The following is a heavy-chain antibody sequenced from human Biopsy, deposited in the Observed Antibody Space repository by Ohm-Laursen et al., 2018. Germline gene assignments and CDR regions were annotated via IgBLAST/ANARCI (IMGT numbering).Heavy chain of an antibody. Sequence: SLSLSCAASGFTFATYGMSWVRQAPGKGLEWVSGISSSGNSTYYAGSVKGRFTISRDNSKNTLYLQLNSLRVDDTAVYYCAKDRRTMRIWYFDLWGRGTLVTVSS. CDR3: AKDRRTMRIWYFDL. CDR2: ISSSGNST. D-gene: IGHD4/OR15-4a*01. V-gene: IGHV3-23*01. CDR1: GFTFATYG. J-gene: IGHJ2*01.